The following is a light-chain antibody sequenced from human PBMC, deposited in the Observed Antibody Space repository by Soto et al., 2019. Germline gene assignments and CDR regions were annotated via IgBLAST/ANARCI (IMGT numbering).Light chain of an antibody. CDR1: QSVTNNY. Sequence: EIVLTQSPGTLSLSPGERATLSCRASQSVTNNYLAWYQQKTGQTPRLIVYLASSGAPGIPDRFSGSGSGTHFTLTIRRVEPEDFAVYYCQHYGSSPWTFGQGTKVEIK. V-gene: IGKV3-20*01. CDR3: QHYGSSPWT. J-gene: IGKJ1*01. CDR2: LAS.